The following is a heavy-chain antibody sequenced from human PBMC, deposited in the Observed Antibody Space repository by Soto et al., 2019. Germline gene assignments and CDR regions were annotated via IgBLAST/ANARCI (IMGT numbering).Heavy chain of an antibody. CDR2: INHSGST. V-gene: IGHV4-34*01. D-gene: IGHD2-15*01. CDR1: CGSFNDYY. Sequence: PSETLSLTCAVYCGSFNDYYWTWIRQPPGKGLEWIGEINHSGSTNYNPSLKSRVTISVDTSKNQFSLKLSSVTAADTAVYYCARYCSGGSCYRFDYWGQGTLVTVSS. CDR3: ARYCSGGSCYRFDY. J-gene: IGHJ4*02.